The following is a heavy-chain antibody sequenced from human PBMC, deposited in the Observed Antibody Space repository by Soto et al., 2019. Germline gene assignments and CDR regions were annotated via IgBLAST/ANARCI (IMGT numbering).Heavy chain of an antibody. CDR3: AGGYAYSGIVGATTPPHYFDY. J-gene: IGHJ4*02. CDR1: GFTFSSYE. CDR2: ISSSGSTI. D-gene: IGHD1-26*01. Sequence: PGGSLRLSCAASGFTFSSYEMNWVRQAPGKGLEWVSYISSSGSTIYYADSVKGRFTISRDNAKNSPYLQMNSLRAEDTAVYYCAGGYAYSGIVGATTPPHYFDYWGQGTLVTVSS. V-gene: IGHV3-48*03.